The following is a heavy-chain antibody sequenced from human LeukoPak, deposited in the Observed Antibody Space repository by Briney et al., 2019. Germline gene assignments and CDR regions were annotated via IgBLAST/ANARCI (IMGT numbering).Heavy chain of an antibody. J-gene: IGHJ4*02. V-gene: IGHV1-24*01. D-gene: IGHD2-2*02. CDR3: ATAHIVVVPAAISGFV. Sequence: GASVKVSCKVSGYTLTELSMHWVRQAPGKGLEWMGGFDPEDGETIYAQKFQGRVTMTEDTSTDTAYMELSSLRSEDTAVYYCATAHIVVVPAAISGFVWGQGTLVTVSS. CDR1: GYTLTELS. CDR2: FDPEDGET.